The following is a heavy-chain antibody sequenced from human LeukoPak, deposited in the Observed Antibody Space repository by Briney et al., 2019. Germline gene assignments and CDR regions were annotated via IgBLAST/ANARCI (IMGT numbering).Heavy chain of an antibody. Sequence: SETLSLTCTVSGGSISSSSYYWGWIRQPPGKGLEWIGSIYYSGSTYYNPSLKSRVTISVDTSKNQFPLKLSSVTAADTAVYYCARQLVLVDYWGQGTLVTVSS. V-gene: IGHV4-39*01. CDR1: GGSISSSSYY. J-gene: IGHJ4*02. D-gene: IGHD6-6*01. CDR3: ARQLVLVDY. CDR2: IYYSGST.